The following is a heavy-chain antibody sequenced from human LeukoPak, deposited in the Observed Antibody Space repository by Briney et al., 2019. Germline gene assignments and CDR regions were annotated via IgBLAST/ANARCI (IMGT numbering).Heavy chain of an antibody. D-gene: IGHD3-10*01. J-gene: IGHJ5*02. CDR2: ISSRSNHI. V-gene: IGHV3-21*01. CDR3: ARDRTATLGLQEFQA. CDR1: GFIFSSYS. Sequence: TGGSLRLSCAASGFIFSSYSMNWVRQAPGKGLEWVASISSRSNHIFHVDSVKGRFTISRDNAKNSLYLQMNSLRAEDTAVYYCARDRTATLGLQEFQAWGQGTLVTVSS.